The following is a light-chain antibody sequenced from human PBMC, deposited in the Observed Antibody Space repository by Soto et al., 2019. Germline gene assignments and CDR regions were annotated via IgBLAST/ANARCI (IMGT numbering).Light chain of an antibody. CDR2: GAS. J-gene: IGKJ5*01. CDR3: QQDNTWSLIT. CDR1: QSIGSN. Sequence: EIVMTQSPATLSVSPGDTATLSCRASQSIGSNVGWYQQKPGQAPRLLIYGASTRATGISARFSGSGSGTEFSLTISSLQSEDLAVYYLQQDNTWSLITVGQGTLLEIK. V-gene: IGKV3-15*01.